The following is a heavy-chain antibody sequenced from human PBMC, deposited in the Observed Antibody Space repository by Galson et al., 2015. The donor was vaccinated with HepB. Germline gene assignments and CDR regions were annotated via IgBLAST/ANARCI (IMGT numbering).Heavy chain of an antibody. D-gene: IGHD6-6*01. Sequence: LRLSCAASGFTFPSYAMSWVRQAPGEGLEWVSGVDSNGRSTCYADSVKGRFTISRDNSKNTLFLQMISLRADDTAVYYCAKVVDGTFPRPVNYYYYGMDVWGQGTTVTVSS. J-gene: IGHJ6*02. CDR1: GFTFPSYA. V-gene: IGHV3-23*01. CDR2: VDSNGRST. CDR3: AKVVDGTFPRPVNYYYYGMDV.